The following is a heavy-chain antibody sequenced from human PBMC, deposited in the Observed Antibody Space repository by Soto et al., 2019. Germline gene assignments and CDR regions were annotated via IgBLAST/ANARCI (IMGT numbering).Heavy chain of an antibody. J-gene: IGHJ4*02. D-gene: IGHD3-10*01. V-gene: IGHV1-46*01. CDR1: GYTFTNYY. CDR3: ARDSVTLVRGVIRFDS. CDR2: ITPSGGGT. Sequence: ASVKVSCKASGYTFTNYYVHWVRQAPGQGLEWMGMITPSGGGTSYAQKFQGRVTMTTDTSTSTVYMELRSLRSEDTAVYYCARDSVTLVRGVIRFDSWGQGTLVTVSS.